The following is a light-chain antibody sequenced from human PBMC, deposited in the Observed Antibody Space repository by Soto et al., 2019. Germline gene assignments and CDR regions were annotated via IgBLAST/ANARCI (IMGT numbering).Light chain of an antibody. J-gene: IGLJ2*01. Sequence: QALVTQEPSLTVTPGGTVTLTCGSSTGAVTSNHHPYWFQQKAGQAPRTLIYDTSNKHSWTPARFSGSLLGDKAALTLSGAQPKDEAQYYCLLSYNAARVFGGGTKLTV. CDR3: LLSYNAARV. V-gene: IGLV7-46*01. CDR1: TGAVTSNHH. CDR2: DTS.